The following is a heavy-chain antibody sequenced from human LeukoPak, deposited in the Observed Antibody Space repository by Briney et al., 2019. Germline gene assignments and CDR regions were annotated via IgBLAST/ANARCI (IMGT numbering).Heavy chain of an antibody. CDR2: ITSSSSTI. CDR1: GFSFSSYN. D-gene: IGHD2-15*01. J-gene: IGHJ6*02. CDR3: ARDRGHCSGGGCYSAVYYYGMDV. V-gene: IGHV3-48*01. Sequence: GGSLRLSCAASGFSFSSYNMNWVRQAPGKGLEWVSYITSSSSTIYYADSVKGRFTISRDNAKNSLYLQMNTLRAEDTAVYYCARDRGHCSGGGCYSAVYYYGMDVWGQGTTVTVSS.